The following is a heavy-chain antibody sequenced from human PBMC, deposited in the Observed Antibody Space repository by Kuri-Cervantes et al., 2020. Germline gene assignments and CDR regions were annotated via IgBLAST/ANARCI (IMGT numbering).Heavy chain of an antibody. D-gene: IGHD5-18*01. CDR2: INQDGRER. V-gene: IGHV3-7*01. CDR1: GFTFSSYW. J-gene: IGHJ4*02. Sequence: GESLKISCAASGFTFSSYWMSWVRQAPGKGLEWVANINQDGRERHYVDSVKGRFTISRDNAKNSLYLQMNSLRVEDTAVYYCARDRVGGYSYGPAPYWGQRTLVTVSS. CDR3: ARDRVGGYSYGPAPY.